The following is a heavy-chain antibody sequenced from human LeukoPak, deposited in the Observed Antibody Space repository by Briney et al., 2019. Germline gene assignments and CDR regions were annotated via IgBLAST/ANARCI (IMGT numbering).Heavy chain of an antibody. CDR1: GGSISSYY. V-gene: IGHV4-59*01. D-gene: IGHD1-26*01. J-gene: IGHJ4*02. Sequence: SETLSLTCTVSGGSISSYYWSWIRQPPGKGLEWIGYIYYSGSTNYNPSPKSRVTISVDTSKNQFSLKLSSVTAADTAVYYCARSVGATAKIDYWGQGTLVTVSS. CDR3: ARSVGATAKIDY. CDR2: IYYSGST.